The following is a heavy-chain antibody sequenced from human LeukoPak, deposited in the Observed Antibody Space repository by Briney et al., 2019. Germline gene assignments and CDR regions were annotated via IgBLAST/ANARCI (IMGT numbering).Heavy chain of an antibody. V-gene: IGHV4-59*01. CDR2: IYFSGST. J-gene: IGHJ3*02. D-gene: IGHD2-15*01. CDR1: AGSISSYY. Sequence: SETLSLTCTVSAGSISSYYWSWIRRPLRKGLEWIGYIYFSGSTNSNPSLKSRVTISVDTSKNQFSLKLSSVTAADTAVYYCARMFGGYCSGGSCYKAFDIWGQGTMVTVSS. CDR3: ARMFGGYCSGGSCYKAFDI.